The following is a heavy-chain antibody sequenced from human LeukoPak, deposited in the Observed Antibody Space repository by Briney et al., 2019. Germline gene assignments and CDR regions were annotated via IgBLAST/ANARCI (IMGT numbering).Heavy chain of an antibody. CDR1: GYSISSGYY. CDR2: IYHSGST. V-gene: IGHV4-38-2*02. CDR3: ARAYSGSSGVFEF. Sequence: SETLSLTCTVSGYSISSGYYWGWIRQPPGKGLEWIGSIYHSGSTYHNPSLKSRGTISVDMSRNQFSLKLSSVTAADTAVCYCARAYSGSSGVFEFWGQGTLVTVSS. D-gene: IGHD2-15*01. J-gene: IGHJ4*02.